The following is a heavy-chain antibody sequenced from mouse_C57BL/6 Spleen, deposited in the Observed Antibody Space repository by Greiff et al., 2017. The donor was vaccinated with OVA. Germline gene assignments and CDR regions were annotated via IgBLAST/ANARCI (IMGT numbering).Heavy chain of an antibody. CDR3: AGDRRRLRAWCAY. D-gene: IGHD2-4*01. V-gene: IGHV12-3*01. CDR2: ITHSGET. Sequence: VQLQQSGPGLVKPSQSLFLTCSITGFPITSGYYWIWIRQSPGKPLEWMGYITHSGETFYNPSLQSPISITRETSKNQFFLQLNSVTTEDTAMDYCAGDRRRLRAWCAYWGQGTLVTVSA. J-gene: IGHJ3*01. CDR1: GFPITSGYY.